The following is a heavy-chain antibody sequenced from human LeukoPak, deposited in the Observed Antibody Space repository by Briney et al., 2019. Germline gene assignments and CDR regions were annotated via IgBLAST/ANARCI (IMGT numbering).Heavy chain of an antibody. J-gene: IGHJ4*02. CDR2: ISSSGSPI. D-gene: IGHD2-21*01. Sequence: GGSLRLSCAVSGFTFSDYYMSWIRQAPGKGLEGVSYISSSGSPIYYADSVKGRFTISRGNAKNSLYLQLNGVSSEDTAVFYFATRGGGVPYWGQGTLVTVTS. CDR3: ATRGGGVPY. V-gene: IGHV3-11*04. CDR1: GFTFSDYY.